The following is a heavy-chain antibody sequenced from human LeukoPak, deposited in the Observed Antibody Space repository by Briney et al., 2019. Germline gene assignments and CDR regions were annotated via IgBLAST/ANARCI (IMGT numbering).Heavy chain of an antibody. CDR2: IYYSGSA. CDR3: ARLSSGSGYYPSIYYFES. D-gene: IGHD3-22*01. J-gene: IGHJ4*02. V-gene: IGHV4-59*08. CDR1: GGSIDKYY. Sequence: SETLSLTCTVSGGSIDKYYWSWIRQPPGKGLECLGYIYYSGSAKYNPSLKSRVTISVDTSKDQISLKLTSVTAADSAIYYCARLSSGSGYYPSIYYFESWGQGTLVTVSS.